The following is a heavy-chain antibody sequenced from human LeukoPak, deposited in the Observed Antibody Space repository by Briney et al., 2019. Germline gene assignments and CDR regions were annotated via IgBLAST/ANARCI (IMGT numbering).Heavy chain of an antibody. V-gene: IGHV3-30-3*01. J-gene: IGHJ6*02. CDR2: ISYDGGNK. D-gene: IGHD2-2*01. CDR1: GFTFSSYA. CDR3: ARDIVVVPAEYGMDV. Sequence: PGRSLRLSCAASGFTFSSYAMHWVRQAPGKGLEWVAVISYDGGNKYYADSVKGRFTISRDNSKNTLYLQMNSLRAEDTAVYYCARDIVVVPAEYGMDVWGQGTTVTVSS.